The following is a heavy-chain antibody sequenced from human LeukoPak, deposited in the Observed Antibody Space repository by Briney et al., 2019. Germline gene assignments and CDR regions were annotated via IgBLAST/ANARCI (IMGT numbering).Heavy chain of an antibody. CDR3: AGDPNGIAAAGTFDY. Sequence: AEPLTLTCSVSGGSTSHYYFSWIRQPPGKGLEWIGYIFYNGSTYFSPSLKKRLTMSGDTSQKEFSLKLNSVTAADTAVYYCAGDPNGIAAAGTFDYWGQGTLVTVSS. V-gene: IGHV4-59*01. J-gene: IGHJ4*02. D-gene: IGHD6-13*01. CDR1: GGSTSHYY. CDR2: IFYNGST.